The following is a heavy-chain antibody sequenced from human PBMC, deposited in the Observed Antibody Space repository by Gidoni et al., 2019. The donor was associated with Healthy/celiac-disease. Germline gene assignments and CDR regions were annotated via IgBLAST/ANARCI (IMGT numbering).Heavy chain of an antibody. Sequence: QVQLVESGGGVVQPGRSLRLSCAASGFTFSSYAMHWVRQAPGKGLEWVAVISYDGSNKYYADSVKGRFTISRDNSKNTLYLQMNSLRAEDTAVYYCAREAFKDYWGQGTLVTVSS. J-gene: IGHJ4*02. V-gene: IGHV3-30*01. CDR1: GFTFSSYA. CDR3: AREAFKDY. CDR2: ISYDGSNK.